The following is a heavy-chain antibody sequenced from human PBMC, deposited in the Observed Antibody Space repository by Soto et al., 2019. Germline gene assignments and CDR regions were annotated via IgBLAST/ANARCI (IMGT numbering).Heavy chain of an antibody. V-gene: IGHV4-34*01. Sequence: QEQLQQWGAGLLKPSETLSLTCAVYGGFVSSGNYYWSWIRQPPGKGLEWIGEMSHSGGTHFNPSLKSRVTISVDTSKNQSSLKMSSVTAAAAALYYCARVERGTATTVVDAFDIWGPGTMVTVSS. D-gene: IGHD1-1*01. CDR1: GGFVSSGNYY. J-gene: IGHJ3*02. CDR3: ARVERGTATTVVDAFDI. CDR2: MSHSGGT.